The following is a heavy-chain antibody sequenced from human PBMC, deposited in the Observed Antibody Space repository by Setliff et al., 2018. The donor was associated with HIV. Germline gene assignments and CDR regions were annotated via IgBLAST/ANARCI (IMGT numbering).Heavy chain of an antibody. V-gene: IGHV3-7*03. CDR3: ARDLAY. CDR2: IKEDGSEK. J-gene: IGHJ4*02. Sequence: PGESLKISCEAYGLTFDYYAMTWVRQAPGKGLEWVANIKEDGSEKYYVDSVKGRFTISRDNAQNSLYLQMSSLKVEDTAVYYCARDLAYWGQGTLVTVSS. CDR1: GLTFDYYA.